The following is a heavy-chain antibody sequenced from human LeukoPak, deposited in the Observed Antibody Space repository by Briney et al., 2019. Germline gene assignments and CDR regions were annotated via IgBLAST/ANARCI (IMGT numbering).Heavy chain of an antibody. CDR3: AKSGGYMDV. CDR2: ITGSGTFT. V-gene: IGHV3-23*01. CDR1: GFTFSVQG. J-gene: IGHJ6*03. Sequence: GGSLRLSCAASGFTFSVQGMTWVRQVSGKGRDWVSAITGSGTFTYYADSVKGRFTISRDNPKNTVYLQMNSLRAEDTGVYYCAKSGGYMDVWGKGTTVTISS.